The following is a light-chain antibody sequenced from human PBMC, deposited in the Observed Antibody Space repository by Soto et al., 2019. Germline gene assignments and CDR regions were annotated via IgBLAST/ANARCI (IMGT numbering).Light chain of an antibody. CDR2: DVS. CDR3: SSYTGGSTVV. CDR1: SSDIGDYNY. J-gene: IGLJ2*01. V-gene: IGLV2-14*01. Sequence: QSVLTQPASVSGSPGQSIAISCTGSSSDIGDYNYVSWYQQHPGKAPKLMIFDVSNRPSGVSNRFSGSMSGNTASLTISGPQPEDEADYYCSSYTGGSTVVFGWGTKLIVL.